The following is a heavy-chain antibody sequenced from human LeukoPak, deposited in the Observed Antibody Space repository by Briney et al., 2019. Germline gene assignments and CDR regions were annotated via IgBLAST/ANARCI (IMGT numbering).Heavy chain of an antibody. J-gene: IGHJ4*02. CDR2: MYYIGST. CDR1: GGSISGYY. CDR3: ARGGCSSTSCSFDY. D-gene: IGHD2-2*01. V-gene: IGHV4-59*01. Sequence: SETLSLTCTVSGGSISGYYWSWVRQPPGRGLEWFGYMYYIGSTNYNPSLKSRVTISVDTSKNQFSLKLRSVSDADTAVYYCARGGCSSTSCSFDYWGQGTLVTVSS.